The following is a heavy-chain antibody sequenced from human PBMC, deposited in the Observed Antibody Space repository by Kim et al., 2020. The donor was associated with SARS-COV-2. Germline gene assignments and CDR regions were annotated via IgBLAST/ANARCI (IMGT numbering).Heavy chain of an antibody. CDR2: ASLK. D-gene: IGHD6-19*01. Sequence: ASLKDYVDSVKGRFTISRHNAKNSLSLLMSNLRPEDAAVYFCARGWLADSWGQGTLVTVSS. CDR3: ARGWLADS. V-gene: IGHV3-7*04. J-gene: IGHJ4*02.